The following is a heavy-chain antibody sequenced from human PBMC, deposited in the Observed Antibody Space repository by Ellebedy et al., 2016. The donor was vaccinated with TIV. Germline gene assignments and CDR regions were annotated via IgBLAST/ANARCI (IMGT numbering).Heavy chain of an antibody. V-gene: IGHV5-10-1*01. Sequence: GESLKISCKGSGYSFTNYWINWVRQVPGKGLEWMGRIDPSDSYTNYSPSFQGHVTISADKSISTAYLQWSSLKASDTAMYYCVSSIAAAGTGLDYWGQGTLVTVSS. CDR1: GYSFTNYW. J-gene: IGHJ4*02. CDR2: IDPSDSYT. CDR3: VSSIAAAGTGLDY. D-gene: IGHD6-13*01.